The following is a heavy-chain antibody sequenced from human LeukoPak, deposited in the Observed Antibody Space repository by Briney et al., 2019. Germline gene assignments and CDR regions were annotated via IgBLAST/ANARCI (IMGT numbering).Heavy chain of an antibody. CDR2: IKQDGSDK. J-gene: IGHJ4*02. Sequence: GGSLRLSCAASGFTFSTYWMSWVRQAPGKGLEWVANIKQDGSDKFYVDSVKGRFTISRDNAKNSRYLQMNSLRAEDTAVYYCARVLPVASRDYWGQGTLVTVSS. D-gene: IGHD2-2*01. CDR3: ARVLPVASRDY. CDR1: GFTFSTYW. V-gene: IGHV3-7*01.